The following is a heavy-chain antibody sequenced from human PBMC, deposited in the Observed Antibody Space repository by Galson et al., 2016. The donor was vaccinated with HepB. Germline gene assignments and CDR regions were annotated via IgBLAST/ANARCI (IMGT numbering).Heavy chain of an antibody. CDR3: ARDDYSGGRGSPDY. CDR1: GFIFSTYG. V-gene: IGHV3-33*01. Sequence: SLRLSCAASGFIFSTYGMHWVRQAPGTGLEWVALIWYDGSNKHYADSVKGRFTISRDNSKNTHYLQMSSLRAEDTAVYYCARDDYSGGRGSPDYWGQGTLVTVSS. J-gene: IGHJ4*02. D-gene: IGHD4/OR15-4a*01. CDR2: IWYDGSNK.